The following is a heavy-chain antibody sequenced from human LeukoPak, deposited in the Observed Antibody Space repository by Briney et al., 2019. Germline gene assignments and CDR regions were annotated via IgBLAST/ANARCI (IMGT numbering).Heavy chain of an antibody. CDR3: AKTSSRWGDGAFDI. CDR1: GFTFDDYA. V-gene: IGHV3-9*01. CDR2: ISWNSGSI. J-gene: IGHJ3*02. Sequence: PGRSLRLSCAASGFTFDDYAMHWVRQAPGKGLEWVSGISWNSGSIDYADSVKGRFTISRDNAKNSLYLQMNSLRAEDTALYYCAKTSSRWGDGAFDIWGQGTMVTVSS. D-gene: IGHD6-13*01.